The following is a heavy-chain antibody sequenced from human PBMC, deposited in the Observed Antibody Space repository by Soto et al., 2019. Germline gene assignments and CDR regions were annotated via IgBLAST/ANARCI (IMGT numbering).Heavy chain of an antibody. CDR2: IKEDGSEK. V-gene: IGHV3-7*05. CDR1: GFTFSNKW. CDR3: ARDER. J-gene: IGHJ4*02. Sequence: EVQLVESGGGLVQTGGSLRLSCAGSGFTFSNKWMSWVRQAPGKGLEWVANIKEDGSEKYYVDSVKGRFTISRDNAKNSLYLQMNSLRAEYTALYYCARDERWGQGTLVTVSS.